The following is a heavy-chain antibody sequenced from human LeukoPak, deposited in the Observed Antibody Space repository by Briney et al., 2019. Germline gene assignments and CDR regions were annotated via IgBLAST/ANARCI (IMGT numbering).Heavy chain of an antibody. CDR3: ARDQMATTSFDY. V-gene: IGHV1-69*04. CDR2: IIPILGIA. Sequence: SVKVSCKASGGTFSSYTISWVRQAPGQGLEWMGRIIPILGIANYAQKFQGRVTITADKSTSTAYMELSSLRSEDTAVYYCARDQMATTSFDYWGQGTLVAVSS. J-gene: IGHJ4*02. CDR1: GGTFSSYT. D-gene: IGHD5-24*01.